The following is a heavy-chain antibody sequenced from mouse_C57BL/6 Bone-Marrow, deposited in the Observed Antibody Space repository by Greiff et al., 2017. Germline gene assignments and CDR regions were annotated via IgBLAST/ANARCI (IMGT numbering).Heavy chain of an antibody. Sequence: EVQRVESGGGLVKPGGSLKLSCAASGFTFSSYAMSWVRQTPEKRLEWVATISDGGSYTYYPDNVKGRFTISRDSAKNNLYLQMSHLKSEDTAMYYCAKLFAYWGQGTLVTVSA. J-gene: IGHJ3*01. CDR3: AKLFAY. V-gene: IGHV5-4*01. CDR2: ISDGGSYT. CDR1: GFTFSSYA.